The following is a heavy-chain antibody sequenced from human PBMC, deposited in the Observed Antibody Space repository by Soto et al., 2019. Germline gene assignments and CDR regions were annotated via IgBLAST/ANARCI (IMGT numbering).Heavy chain of an antibody. J-gene: IGHJ6*02. V-gene: IGHV3-15*07. Sequence: ETLSLTCTVSGGSISSYYWSWIRQPTGKGLEWVGRIKSKTDGGTTDYAAPVKGRFTISRDDSKNTLYLQMNSLKTEDTAVYYCTTGKRADTAMGYYNYGMDVWGQGTTVTVSS. D-gene: IGHD5-18*01. CDR1: GGSISSYY. CDR3: TTGKRADTAMGYYNYGMDV. CDR2: IKSKTDGGTT.